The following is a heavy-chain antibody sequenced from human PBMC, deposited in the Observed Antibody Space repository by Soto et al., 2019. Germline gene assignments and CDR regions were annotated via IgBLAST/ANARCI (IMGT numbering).Heavy chain of an antibody. D-gene: IGHD2-15*01. J-gene: IGHJ3*02. V-gene: IGHV3-23*01. CDR1: GFTFSNYA. CDR3: AKGSGGGFPLSRVLDI. CDR2: IGGPTDT. Sequence: GGSLRLSCAASGFTFSNYAMSWVRQAAGKGLEWVSTIGGPTDTNYADSVKGRFIISRDNSKNTLFLQINNLRSEDTALYYCAKGSGGGFPLSRVLDIWGQGTKVTVSS.